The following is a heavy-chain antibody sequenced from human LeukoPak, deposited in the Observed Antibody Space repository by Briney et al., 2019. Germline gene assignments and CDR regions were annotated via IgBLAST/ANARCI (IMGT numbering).Heavy chain of an antibody. CDR3: TTGHRTPVRGRWRDY. J-gene: IGHJ4*02. CDR1: EFTFSVYG. V-gene: IGHV3-30*02. D-gene: IGHD3-16*01. CDR2: IRYDGSNK. Sequence: GGTLRLSCAASEFTFSVYGMHWVRQAPGKGLEWVAFIRYDGSNKLYSDSVKGRFTISRDDSKNTLYLQMNSLKTEDTAVYYCTTGHRTPVRGRWRDYWGQGTLVTVSS.